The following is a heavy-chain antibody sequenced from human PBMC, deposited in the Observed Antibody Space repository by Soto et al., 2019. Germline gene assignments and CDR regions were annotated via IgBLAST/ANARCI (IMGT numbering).Heavy chain of an antibody. CDR1: GFTFSSYS. V-gene: IGHV3-21*01. CDR3: AAGGGSNWSAP. J-gene: IGHJ5*02. D-gene: IGHD1-26*01. CDR2: ISSSSSYI. Sequence: EVQLVESGGGLVKPGGSLRLSCAASGFTFSSYSMTWVRQAPGKGLEWVSSISSSSSYIYYADSVKGRFTISRDNPKNSPYLQMNSLRAEDTAVYYCAAGGGSNWSAPWGQGTLVTVSS.